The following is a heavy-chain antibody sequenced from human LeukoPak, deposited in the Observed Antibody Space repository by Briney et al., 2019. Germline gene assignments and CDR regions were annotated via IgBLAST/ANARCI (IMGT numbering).Heavy chain of an antibody. CDR2: IYYSGST. V-gene: IGHV4-31*03. Sequence: PSETLSLTCTVSGGSISSGGYYWSWIRQHPGKGLEWIGYIYYSGSTYYNPSLKGRVTISVDTSKNQFSLKLSSVTAADTAVYYCASTEKYYYDSSGYFHDAFDIWGQGTMVTVSS. J-gene: IGHJ3*02. D-gene: IGHD3-22*01. CDR3: ASTEKYYYDSSGYFHDAFDI. CDR1: GGSISSGGYY.